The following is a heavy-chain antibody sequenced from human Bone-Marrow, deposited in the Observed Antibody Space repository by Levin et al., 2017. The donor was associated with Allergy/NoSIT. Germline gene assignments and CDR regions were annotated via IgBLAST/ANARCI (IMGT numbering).Heavy chain of an antibody. J-gene: IGHJ2*01. D-gene: IGHD5-24*01. CDR3: ARPEMATILTWYFDL. CDR1: GFTFSSSS. V-gene: IGHV3-30-3*01. Sequence: LSLTCAASGFTFSSSSMHWVRQAPGKGLEWVAVVSYDGNNKYYVDSVKGRFTISRDNSKNTLYLQMNSLRGEDTAVYYCARPEMATILTWYFDLWGRGTLVTVSS. CDR2: VSYDGNNK.